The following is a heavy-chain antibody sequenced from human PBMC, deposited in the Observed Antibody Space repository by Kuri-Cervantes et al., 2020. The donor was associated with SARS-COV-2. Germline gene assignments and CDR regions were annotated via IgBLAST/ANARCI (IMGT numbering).Heavy chain of an antibody. CDR1: GYTFTGYY. CDR3: ARGRGIQWDALGI. Sequence: ASVKVSCKASGYTFTGYYMHWVRQAPGQGLEWMGWINPNSGGTNYAQKFQSRVTMTRDTSISTAYMELSRLRSDDTAVYYCARGRGIQWDALGIWGQGTMVTVSS. CDR2: INPNSGGT. D-gene: IGHD5-12*01. V-gene: IGHV1-2*02. J-gene: IGHJ3*02.